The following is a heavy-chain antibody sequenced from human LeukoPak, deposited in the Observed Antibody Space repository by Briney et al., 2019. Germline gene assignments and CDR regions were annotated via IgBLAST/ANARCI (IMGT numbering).Heavy chain of an antibody. D-gene: IGHD3-9*01. CDR2: ISGSGGST. Sequence: GGSLRLSCAASGFTFSSYGMSWVRQAPGKGLEWVSAISGSGGSTYYADSVKGRFTISRDNSKNPLYLQMNSLRAEDTAVYYCAKDPVLRYFDWLLSAFDYWGQGTLVTVSS. CDR1: GFTFSSYG. J-gene: IGHJ4*02. CDR3: AKDPVLRYFDWLLSAFDY. V-gene: IGHV3-23*01.